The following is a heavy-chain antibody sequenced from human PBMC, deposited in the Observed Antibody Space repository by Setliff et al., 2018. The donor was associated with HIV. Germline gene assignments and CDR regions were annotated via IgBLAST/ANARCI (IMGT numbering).Heavy chain of an antibody. V-gene: IGHV4-39*01. J-gene: IGHJ4*02. CDR1: GDSVNDRSYF. CDR3: ARVRGGSSRGFLDY. D-gene: IGHD3-10*01. Sequence: KPSETLSLTCTVSGDSVNDRSYFWGWIRQPPGKGLEWIGTFYYNGDSRYNPSLKSRVTISVDTSKNQFSLNLNSVTAADTAVYYCARVRGGSSRGFLDYWGLGTLVTVSS. CDR2: FYYNGDS.